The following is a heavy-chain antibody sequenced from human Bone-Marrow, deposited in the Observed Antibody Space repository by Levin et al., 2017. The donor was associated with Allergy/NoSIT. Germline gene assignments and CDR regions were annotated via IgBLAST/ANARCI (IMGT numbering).Heavy chain of an antibody. J-gene: IGHJ4*02. CDR3: VRVNPKGYFDL. D-gene: IGHD6-13*01. Sequence: MPGGSLRLSCSVSGDSFIIHYWGWIRQPAGKGLEWLGRIYVSGTSNHNPSLQSRLSMSIDRSKNQFSLNLRSVSAADTAIYYCVRVNPKGYFDLWGQGTLVTVSS. V-gene: IGHV4-4*07. CDR1: GDSFIIHY. CDR2: IYVSGTS.